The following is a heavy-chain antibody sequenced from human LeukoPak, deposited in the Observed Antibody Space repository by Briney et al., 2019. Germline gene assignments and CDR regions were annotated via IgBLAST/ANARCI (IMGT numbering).Heavy chain of an antibody. CDR3: ARNTYGYRFSMDV. CDR1: GFALTTYN. J-gene: IGHJ6*03. Sequence: ASVKVSCKASGFALTTYNIVWLRQAPGQGLEWVGWVTAFNENTHYSRKVQGRVTMTRDTSTSTAYMELRSLRFDDTAVYYCARNTYGYRFSMDVWGKGTTVTVSS. D-gene: IGHD5-18*01. V-gene: IGHV1-18*01. CDR2: VTAFNENT.